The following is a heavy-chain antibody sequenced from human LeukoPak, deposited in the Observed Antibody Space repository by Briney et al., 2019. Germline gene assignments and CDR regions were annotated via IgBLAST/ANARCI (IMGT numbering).Heavy chain of an antibody. CDR3: ARDWGVGGRPGYMDV. D-gene: IGHD6-6*01. Sequence: SETLSLTCTVSGGSISSRTYYWAWIRQPPGQGLEWIGNIYYSGSTNYNPSLKSRVTILVDTSKNQFSLKLSSVTAADTAVYFCARDWGVGGRPGYMDVWGKGTTVTVSS. CDR1: GGSISSRTYY. J-gene: IGHJ6*03. CDR2: IYYSGST. V-gene: IGHV4-39*07.